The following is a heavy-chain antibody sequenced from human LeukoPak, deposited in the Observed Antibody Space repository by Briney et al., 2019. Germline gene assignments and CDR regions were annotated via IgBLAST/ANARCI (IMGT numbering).Heavy chain of an antibody. D-gene: IGHD3-10*01. CDR3: ARVKSGSWFDP. CDR2: INHSGST. Sequence: SETLSLTCAVYGGPFSGYYWSWIRQPPGKGLEWIGEINHSGSTNYNPSLKSRVTISVDTSKNQFSLKLSSVTAADTAVYYCARVKSGSWFDPWGQGTLVTVSS. CDR1: GGPFSGYY. J-gene: IGHJ5*02. V-gene: IGHV4-34*01.